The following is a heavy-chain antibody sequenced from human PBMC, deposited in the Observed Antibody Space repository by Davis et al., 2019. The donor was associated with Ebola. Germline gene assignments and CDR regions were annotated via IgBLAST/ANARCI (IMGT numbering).Heavy chain of an antibody. D-gene: IGHD3-10*01. Sequence: AASVKVSCKASGYTFTSYYMHWVRQAPGQGLEWMGIINPSGGSTSYAQKFQGRVTMTRDTSTSTVYMELSSLRSEDTAVYYCARDPDRLWFREPLGMDVWGQGTTVTVSS. CDR1: GYTFTSYY. CDR3: ARDPDRLWFREPLGMDV. CDR2: INPSGGST. J-gene: IGHJ6*02. V-gene: IGHV1-46*01.